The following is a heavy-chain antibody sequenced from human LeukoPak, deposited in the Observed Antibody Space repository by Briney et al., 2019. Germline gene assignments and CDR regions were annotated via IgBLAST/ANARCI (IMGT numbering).Heavy chain of an antibody. Sequence: SETLSLTCAVYGGSFSGYYWSWIRQPPGKGLEWIGEINHSGSTNYNPSLKSRVTISVDTSKNQFSLKLSSVTAADTAVYYCARGLLQIVVVPAAISRGFWFDPWGQGTLVTVSS. V-gene: IGHV4-34*01. CDR3: ARGLLQIVVVPAAISRGFWFDP. CDR1: GGSFSGYY. J-gene: IGHJ5*02. CDR2: INHSGST. D-gene: IGHD2-2*01.